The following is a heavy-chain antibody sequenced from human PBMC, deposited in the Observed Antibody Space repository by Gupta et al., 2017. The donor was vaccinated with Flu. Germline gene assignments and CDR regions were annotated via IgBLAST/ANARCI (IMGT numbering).Heavy chain of an antibody. J-gene: IGHJ3*02. CDR1: GGSVGSRSYY. V-gene: IGHV4-61*01. D-gene: IGHD2-15*01. CDR2: IHASGST. CDR3: ARVQPGYGLSLDI. Sequence: QVHLQESGPGLVKPSETLSLTCTVSGGSVGSRSYYWAWIRQSPKRGLEWIGYIHASGSTDLNPSLKSRVAISVDMSKNQFSLKLRSVTAADTAVFYCARVQPGYGLSLDIWGQGTVVTVSS.